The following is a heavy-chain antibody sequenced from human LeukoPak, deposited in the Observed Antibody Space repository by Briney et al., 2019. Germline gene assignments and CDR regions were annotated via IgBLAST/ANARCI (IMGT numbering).Heavy chain of an antibody. Sequence: GGSLRLSCAASGFTFSSYAMHWVRQAPGKGLEWVAVIWYDGNNRYYADSLKGRFTISRDNSKNTLYLQMNSLRAEDTAVYYCARYGDYGAFDIWGQGTMVTVSS. D-gene: IGHD4-17*01. CDR2: IWYDGNNR. J-gene: IGHJ3*02. CDR3: ARYGDYGAFDI. V-gene: IGHV3-33*01. CDR1: GFTFSSYA.